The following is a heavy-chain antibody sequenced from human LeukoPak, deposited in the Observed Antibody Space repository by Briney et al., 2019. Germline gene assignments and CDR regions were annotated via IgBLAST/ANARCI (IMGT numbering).Heavy chain of an antibody. CDR3: ARGATVSYFDY. CDR2: IWYDGSNK. D-gene: IGHD4-17*01. J-gene: IGHJ4*02. Sequence: PGGSLRLSCAASGFTFSSYGMHWVRQAPGKGLEWVAVIWYDGSNKYYADSVKGRFTISRDNSKNTLYLQMNSLRAEDTAVYYCARGATVSYFDYWGQGTLVTVSS. V-gene: IGHV3-33*01. CDR1: GFTFSSYG.